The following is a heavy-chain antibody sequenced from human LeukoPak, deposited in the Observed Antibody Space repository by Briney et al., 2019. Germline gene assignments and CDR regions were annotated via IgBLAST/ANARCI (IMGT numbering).Heavy chain of an antibody. D-gene: IGHD1-26*01. V-gene: IGHV4-61*05. CDR3: ARFPPIGGSYFGWFDP. J-gene: IGHJ5*02. CDR1: GGSISSSSYY. Sequence: KTSETLSLTCIVSGGSISSSSYYWGWIRQPPGKGLEWIGYIYYSGSTNYNPSLKSRVTISVDTSKNQFSLKLSSVTAADTAVYYCARFPPIGGSYFGWFDPWGQGTLVTVSS. CDR2: IYYSGST.